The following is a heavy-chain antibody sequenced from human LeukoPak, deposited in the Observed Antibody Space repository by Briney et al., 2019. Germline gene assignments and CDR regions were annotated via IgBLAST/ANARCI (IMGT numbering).Heavy chain of an antibody. CDR3: AHVSSGSSYFDY. D-gene: IGHD6-19*01. CDR2: ISGSGGST. V-gene: IGHV3-23*01. Sequence: PGGSPRLSCAASGFTFSSYAMSWVRQAPGKGLEWVSAISGSGGSTYYADSVKGRFTISRDNSKNTLYLQMNSLRAEDTAVYYCAHVSSGSSYFDYWGQGTLVTVSS. J-gene: IGHJ4*02. CDR1: GFTFSSYA.